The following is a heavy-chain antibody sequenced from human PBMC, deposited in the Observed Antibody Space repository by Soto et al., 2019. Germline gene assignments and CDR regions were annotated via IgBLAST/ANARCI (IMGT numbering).Heavy chain of an antibody. D-gene: IGHD2-21*02. J-gene: IGHJ4*02. CDR1: GFTFSSYS. Sequence: GALRLSCAASGFTFSSYSMNWVRQAPGKGLEWVSSISSSSSYIYYADSVKGRFTISRDNAKNSLYLQMNSLRAEDTAVYYCARSLPGAYCGGDCYSGSYYWGQGTLVTVSS. CDR2: ISSSSSYI. V-gene: IGHV3-21*01. CDR3: ARSLPGAYCGGDCYSGSYY.